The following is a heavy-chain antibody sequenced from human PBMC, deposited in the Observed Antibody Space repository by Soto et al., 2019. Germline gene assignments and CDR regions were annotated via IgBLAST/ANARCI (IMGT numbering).Heavy chain of an antibody. D-gene: IGHD3-22*01. CDR3: AREEDNYYDSSGCFDY. CDR1: GFTFSSYE. J-gene: IGHJ4*02. Sequence: TGGSLRLSCAASGFTFSSYEMNWFRQAPGKGLEWVSYISSSGSTIYYADSVKGRFTISRDNAKNSLYLQMNSLRAEDTAVYYCAREEDNYYDSSGCFDYWGQGTLVTVSS. CDR2: ISSSGSTI. V-gene: IGHV3-48*03.